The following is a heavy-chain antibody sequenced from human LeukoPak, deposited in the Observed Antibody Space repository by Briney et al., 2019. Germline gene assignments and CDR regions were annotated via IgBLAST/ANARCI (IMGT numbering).Heavy chain of an antibody. CDR3: ASRSHMFGGAFDI. CDR1: GFTFSNAW. D-gene: IGHD3-16*01. V-gene: IGHV3-15*01. J-gene: IGHJ3*02. Sequence: GGSLRLSCAASGFTFSNAWMSWVRRAPGRGLEWVGRIKSKTDGGTTDYAAPVKGRFTISRDDSKNTLSLQMNSLKTEDTAVYYCASRSHMFGGAFDIWGQGTMVTVSS. CDR2: IKSKTDGGTT.